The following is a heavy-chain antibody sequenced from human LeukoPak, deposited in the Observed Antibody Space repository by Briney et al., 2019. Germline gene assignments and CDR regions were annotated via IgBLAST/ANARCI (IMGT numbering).Heavy chain of an antibody. CDR1: GYSISSGYY. CDR3: VASCYSTGYFDY. Sequence: PSETLSLTCAVSGYSISSGYYWGWIRQPPGKGLEWIGSIYHSGSTYYNPSLKSRVTISVDTSKNQFSLKLSSVTAADTAVYYCVASCYSTGYFDYWGQGTLVAVSS. V-gene: IGHV4-38-2*01. J-gene: IGHJ4*02. CDR2: IYHSGST. D-gene: IGHD2-15*01.